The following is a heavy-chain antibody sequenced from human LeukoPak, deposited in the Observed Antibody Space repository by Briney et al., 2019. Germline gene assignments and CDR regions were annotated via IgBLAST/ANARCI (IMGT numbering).Heavy chain of an antibody. Sequence: ASVKVSCKASGYTFTSYDINWVRQATGQELEWMGWMNPNSGNTGYAQKFQGRVTMTRNTSISTAYMELSSLRSEDTAVYYCASNDFWSGYYRRNAFDIWGQGTMVTVSS. D-gene: IGHD3-3*01. CDR2: MNPNSGNT. J-gene: IGHJ3*02. CDR3: ASNDFWSGYYRRNAFDI. V-gene: IGHV1-8*01. CDR1: GYTFTSYD.